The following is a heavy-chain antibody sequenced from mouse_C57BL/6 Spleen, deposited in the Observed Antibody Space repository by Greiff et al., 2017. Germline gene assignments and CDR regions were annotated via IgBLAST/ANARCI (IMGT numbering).Heavy chain of an antibody. Sequence: ESGPGLVKPSQSLSLTCSVTGYSITSGHYWNWIRQFPGNKLEWMGYISYDGSNNYNPSLKNRISITRDTSKNQFFLKLNSVTTEDTATYYCARGSNWGQGTTLTVSS. CDR1: GYSITSGHY. CDR3: ARGSN. V-gene: IGHV3-6*01. J-gene: IGHJ2*01. CDR2: ISYDGSN.